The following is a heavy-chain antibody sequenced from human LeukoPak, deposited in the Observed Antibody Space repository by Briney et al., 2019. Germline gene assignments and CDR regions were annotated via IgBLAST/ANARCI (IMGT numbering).Heavy chain of an antibody. CDR3: ARGASRPQGMDV. CDR1: GFTFSSYS. Sequence: PGGSLRLSCAASGFTFSSYSMNWVRQAPGKGLEWVSSISSSSSYIYYADSVEGRFTISRDNAKNSLYLQMNSLRAEDTAVYYCARGASRPQGMDVWGQGTTVTVSS. J-gene: IGHJ6*02. V-gene: IGHV3-21*01. CDR2: ISSSSSYI.